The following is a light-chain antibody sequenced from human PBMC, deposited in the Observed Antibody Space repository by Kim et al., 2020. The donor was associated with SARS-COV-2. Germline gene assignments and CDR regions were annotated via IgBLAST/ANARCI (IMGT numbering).Light chain of an antibody. Sequence: VALGKTARITCGGNNIGSKNVHWYQQKPGQAPVLVIYRDSNRPSGIPERFSGSNSGNTATLTISRAQAGDEADYYCQVWDSSLVVFGGGTQLTVL. V-gene: IGLV3-9*01. CDR2: RDS. CDR1: NIGSKN. J-gene: IGLJ2*01. CDR3: QVWDSSLVV.